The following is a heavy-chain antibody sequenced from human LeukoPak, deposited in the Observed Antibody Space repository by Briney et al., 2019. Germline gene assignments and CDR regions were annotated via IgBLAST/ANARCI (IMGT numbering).Heavy chain of an antibody. V-gene: IGHV1-2*06. D-gene: IGHD4-11*01. J-gene: IGHJ5*02. Sequence: ASVKVSCKASGYTFTAYYIHWVRQAPGQGLEWMGRISPNSGDTNYAQKFQGRVTMTRSTSISTAYMELSRLRSDDTAVYYCAREGSQDYSNYFNWFDPWGQGTLVTVSS. CDR3: AREGSQDYSNYFNWFDP. CDR2: ISPNSGDT. CDR1: GYTFTAYY.